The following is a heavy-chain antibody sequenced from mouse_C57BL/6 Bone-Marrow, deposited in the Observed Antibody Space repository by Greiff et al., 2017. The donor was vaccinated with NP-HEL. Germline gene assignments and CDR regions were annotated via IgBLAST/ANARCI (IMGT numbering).Heavy chain of an antibody. D-gene: IGHD2-2*01. J-gene: IGHJ3*01. V-gene: IGHV1-81*01. CDR1: GYTFTSYG. CDR2: IYPRSGNT. Sequence: VQRVESGAELARPGASVKLSCKASGYTFTSYGISWVKQRTGQGLEWIGEIYPRSGNTYYNEKFKGKATLTADKSSSTAYMELRSLTSEDSAVYFCAREDGYDKGAWFAYWGQGTLVTVSA. CDR3: AREDGYDKGAWFAY.